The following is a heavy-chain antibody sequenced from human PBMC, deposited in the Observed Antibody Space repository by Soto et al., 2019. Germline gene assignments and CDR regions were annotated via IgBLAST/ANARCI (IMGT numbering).Heavy chain of an antibody. CDR2: ISASGGTT. J-gene: IGHJ4*02. Sequence: VQLLESGGGLVQPGGSLRLSCTASGFTFSNYAMTWVRQVPGKGLEWVSSISASGGTTYYADSVKGRFTISRDNSKNTLYLEMNSLRVEDTAVYYCAKGDSSSSRIGNYWGQGTLVTVSS. D-gene: IGHD6-6*01. V-gene: IGHV3-23*01. CDR1: GFTFSNYA. CDR3: AKGDSSSSRIGNY.